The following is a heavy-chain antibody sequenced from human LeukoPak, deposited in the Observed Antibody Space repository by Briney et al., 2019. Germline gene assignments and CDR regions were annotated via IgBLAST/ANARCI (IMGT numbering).Heavy chain of an antibody. Sequence: PSETLSLTCAVSGGYISSSSYYWGWIRQSPGTGLEWIGDIHHSGRTYYNPSLKSRVAISIDTSKNQFSLRLRSMTAADTAVFYCARRRYYDSTGYFEWGRGTLVTVSS. CDR3: ARRRYYDSTGYFE. CDR2: IHHSGRT. D-gene: IGHD3-22*01. CDR1: GGYISSSSYY. J-gene: IGHJ1*01. V-gene: IGHV4-39*01.